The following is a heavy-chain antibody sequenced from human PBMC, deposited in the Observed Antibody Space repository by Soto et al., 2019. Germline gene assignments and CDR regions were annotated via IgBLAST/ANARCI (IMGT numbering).Heavy chain of an antibody. Sequence: PSETLSLPCTVSGGSISSYYWSWIRQPPGKGLEWIGYIYYSGSTNYNPSLKSRVTISVDTSKNQFSLKLSSVTAADTAVYYCARSYYDILTGYIPTGFDYWGQGTLVTVSS. D-gene: IGHD3-9*01. CDR1: GGSISSYY. CDR2: IYYSGST. V-gene: IGHV4-59*01. CDR3: ARSYYDILTGYIPTGFDY. J-gene: IGHJ4*02.